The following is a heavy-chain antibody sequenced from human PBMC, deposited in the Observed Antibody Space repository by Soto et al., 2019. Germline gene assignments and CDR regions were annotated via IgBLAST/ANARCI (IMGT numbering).Heavy chain of an antibody. CDR1: GDSVNSSGYY. J-gene: IGHJ5*02. V-gene: IGHV4-31*03. CDR3: ARTLRGYGSGSLYSFNWFDP. Sequence: QVQLQESDPGLVQPSQNLSLTCTVSGDSVNSSGYYWSWIRQLPGKGLEWIGYIYYSGSTFYTPSLKSRVTISLDTSKNQFSLKLSSVTAADTAVYYCARTLRGYGSGSLYSFNWFDPWGQGIVVTVSS. CDR2: IYYSGST. D-gene: IGHD3-10*01.